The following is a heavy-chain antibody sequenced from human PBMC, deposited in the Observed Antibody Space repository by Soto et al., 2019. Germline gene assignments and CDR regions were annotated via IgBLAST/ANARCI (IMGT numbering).Heavy chain of an antibody. V-gene: IGHV4-31*03. CDR3: ARTWFGELLYDNWFDP. D-gene: IGHD3-10*01. Sequence: SETLSLTCTVSGGSISSGGYYWSWIRQHPGKGLEWIGYIFYSGSTYYNPSLKSRVTISVDTSKNQFSLKVSSVTAADTAVYYCARTWFGELLYDNWFDPWGQGNLVTVSS. J-gene: IGHJ5*02. CDR1: GGSISSGGYY. CDR2: IFYSGST.